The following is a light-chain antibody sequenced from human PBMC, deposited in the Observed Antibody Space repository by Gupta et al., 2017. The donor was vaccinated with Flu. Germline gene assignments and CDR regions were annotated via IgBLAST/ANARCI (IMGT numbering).Light chain of an antibody. V-gene: IGLV4-69*01. CDR1: SGHSNYA. Sequence: QLVVTQSPSASASLGASVELTCTLSSGHSNYAIAWHQQQPDKVPRFLMKLNSDGTHSNGDGIPDRFSGFSSGAERYLIISSLQSEDEATYYCQTWGTGIRVFGGGTKLTVL. CDR2: LNSDGTH. CDR3: QTWGTGIRV. J-gene: IGLJ2*01.